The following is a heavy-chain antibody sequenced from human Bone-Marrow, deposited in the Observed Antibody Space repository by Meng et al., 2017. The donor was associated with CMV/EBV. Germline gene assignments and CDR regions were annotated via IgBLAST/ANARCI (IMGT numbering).Heavy chain of an antibody. CDR1: GGSISSGGYY. CDR3: ARVGRPIFGVVHNWFDP. Sequence: SCTVSGGSISSGGYYWSWIRQHPGKGLEWIGYIYYSGSTYYNPSLKSRVTISVDTSKNQFSLKLSSVTAADTAVYYCARVGRPIFGVVHNWFDPWGQGTLVTVSS. CDR2: IYYSGST. V-gene: IGHV4-31*02. D-gene: IGHD3-3*01. J-gene: IGHJ5*02.